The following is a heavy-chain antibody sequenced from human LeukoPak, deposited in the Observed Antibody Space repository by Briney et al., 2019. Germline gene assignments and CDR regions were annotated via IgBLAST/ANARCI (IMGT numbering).Heavy chain of an antibody. CDR3: AKVAPSDFDY. J-gene: IGHJ4*02. CDR1: GYSTSSGYY. V-gene: IGHV4-38-2*01. CDR2: IYHSGST. D-gene: IGHD2-15*01. Sequence: PSETLSLTCAVSGYSTSSGYYWGWTRQPPGKGLEWIGSIYHSGSTFYNPSLKSRVTISVDTSKNRFSLKLTSVTAADTAVYYCAKVAPSDFDYWGQGTLVTVSS.